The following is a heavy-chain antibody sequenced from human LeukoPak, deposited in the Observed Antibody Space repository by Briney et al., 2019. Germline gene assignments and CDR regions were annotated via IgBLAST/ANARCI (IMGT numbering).Heavy chain of an antibody. CDR3: AKDVYYGSGSFYYFDY. CDR2: INPSGGST. D-gene: IGHD3-10*01. CDR1: GYTFTSYY. Sequence: ASVKVSCKASGYTFTSYYMHWVRQAPGQGLEWMGIINPSGGSTSYAQKFQGRVTMTRDTSTSTVYMELSSLRSEDTAVYYCAKDVYYGSGSFYYFDYWGQGTRVTVSS. J-gene: IGHJ4*02. V-gene: IGHV1-46*01.